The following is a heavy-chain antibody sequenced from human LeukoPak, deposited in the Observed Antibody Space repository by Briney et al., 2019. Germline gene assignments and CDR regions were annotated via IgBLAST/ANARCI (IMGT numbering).Heavy chain of an antibody. J-gene: IGHJ4*02. V-gene: IGHV3-74*01. CDR1: GFSISGYW. CDR3: ARDGLGCSYYY. CDR2: INSDGSST. Sequence: GGSLRLSCAASGFSISGYWMHWVRQAPGKGLVWVSRINSDGSSTTYADSVKDRFTISRDNAKNTLYLQMSSLRADDTAVYYCARDGLGCSYYYWGQGTLVTVSS. D-gene: IGHD1-26*01.